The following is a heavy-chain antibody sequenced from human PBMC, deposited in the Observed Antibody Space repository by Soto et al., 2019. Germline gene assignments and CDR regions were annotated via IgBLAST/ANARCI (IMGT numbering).Heavy chain of an antibody. J-gene: IGHJ4*02. D-gene: IGHD6-13*01. CDR1: GGSFSGYY. CDR2: INHSGST. Sequence: SETLSLTCAVYGGSFSGYYWSRIRQPPGKGLEWIGEINHSGSTNYNPSLKSRVTISVDTSKNQFSLKLSSVTAADTAVYYCARTLAAAGRNYFDYWGQGTLVTVSS. CDR3: ARTLAAAGRNYFDY. V-gene: IGHV4-34*01.